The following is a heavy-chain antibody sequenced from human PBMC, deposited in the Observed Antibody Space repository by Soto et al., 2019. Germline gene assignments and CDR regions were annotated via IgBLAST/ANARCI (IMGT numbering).Heavy chain of an antibody. D-gene: IGHD1-1*01. J-gene: IGHJ4*02. CDR1: GYTFTDFG. V-gene: IGHV1-18*01. Sequence: QGHLVQSGAEVKKPGASVKVSCKASGYTFTDFGIIWVRQAPGQGLEWRGWISAYNSNTNYAQKVQGRVTMTTDTSTSTAYRELRNLTSDDTAVYYCARDSGNLGNWAYFFDYWGQGTLVTVSS. CDR2: ISAYNSNT. CDR3: ARDSGNLGNWAYFFDY.